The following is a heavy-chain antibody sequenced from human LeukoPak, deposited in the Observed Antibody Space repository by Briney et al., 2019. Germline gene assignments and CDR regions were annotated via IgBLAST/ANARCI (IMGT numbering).Heavy chain of an antibody. J-gene: IGHJ3*02. V-gene: IGHV3-23*01. CDR1: GFTFSSYA. CDR2: ISGSGGST. D-gene: IGHD3-22*01. CDR3: VKGSDSYVVGTFDI. Sequence: GGSLRLSCAVSGFTFSSYAMSWVRQAPGKGLEWVSVISGSGGSTYYADSVKGRFTISRDNSKNTLYLQMNSLRAEDTAIYYCVKGSDSYVVGTFDIWGQGTMVTVSS.